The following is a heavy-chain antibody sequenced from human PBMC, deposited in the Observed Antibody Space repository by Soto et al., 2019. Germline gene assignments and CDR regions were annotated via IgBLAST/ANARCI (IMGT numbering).Heavy chain of an antibody. Sequence: PGGSLRLSCAASGFMFSAYTMSWVRQAPGKGLEWLSSITSNSDHIDYADSVRGRFTVSRENARKSLYLQMDSLGAEDTGVYYCATPYYYNHWGPGTLVTVYS. CDR1: GFMFSAYT. V-gene: IGHV3-21*01. CDR3: ATPYYYNH. CDR2: ITSNSDHI. J-gene: IGHJ4*02.